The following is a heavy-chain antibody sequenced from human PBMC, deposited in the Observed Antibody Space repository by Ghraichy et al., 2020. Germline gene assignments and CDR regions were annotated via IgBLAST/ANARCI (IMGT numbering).Heavy chain of an antibody. CDR2: IIPIFGTA. CDR3: ASSTTPYSSSWYCFDY. Sequence: SVKVSCKASGGTFSSYAISWVRQAPGQGLEWMGGIIPIFGTANYAQKFQGRVTITADESTSTAYMELSSLRSEDTAVYYCASSTTPYSSSWYCFDYWGQGTLVTVSS. D-gene: IGHD6-13*01. J-gene: IGHJ4*02. CDR1: GGTFSSYA. V-gene: IGHV1-69*13.